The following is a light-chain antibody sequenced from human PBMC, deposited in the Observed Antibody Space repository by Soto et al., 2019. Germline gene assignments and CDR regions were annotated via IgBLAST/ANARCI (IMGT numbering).Light chain of an antibody. Sequence: QSALTQPASVSGSPGQSITISCTGTSSDVGGYNYVSWYQQHPGKAPKLMIYDVSNRPSGVSNRFSGSKSGNTASLTISGLQAEDEADYYCSFKGVFGGGTKLTVL. V-gene: IGLV2-14*01. J-gene: IGLJ2*01. CDR3: SFKGV. CDR2: DVS. CDR1: SSDVGGYNY.